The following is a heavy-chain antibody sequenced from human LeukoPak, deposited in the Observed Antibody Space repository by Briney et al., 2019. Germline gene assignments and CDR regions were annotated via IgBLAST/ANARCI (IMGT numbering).Heavy chain of an antibody. J-gene: IGHJ4*02. CDR2: INPNSGGT. CDR3: ARLSRRDGYNPRYFDY. D-gene: IGHD5-24*01. V-gene: IGHV1-2*02. CDR1: GYTFTGYY. Sequence: GASVKVSCKASGYTFTGYYMHWVRQAPGQGLEWMGWINPNSGGTNYAQKFQGRVTMTRDTSISTAYMELSRLRSDDTAVYYCARLSRRDGYNPRYFDYWGQGTLVTVSS.